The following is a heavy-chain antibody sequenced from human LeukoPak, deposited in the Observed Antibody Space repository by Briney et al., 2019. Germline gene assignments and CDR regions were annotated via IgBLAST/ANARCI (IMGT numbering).Heavy chain of an antibody. CDR3: AREGITMVRGNKGWFDP. J-gene: IGHJ5*02. Sequence: ASVKVSCKASGYTFTGYYMHWVRQAPGQGLEWMGWINPNSGGTNYAQKFEGRVTMTRDTSISTAYMELSRLRSDDTAVYYCAREGITMVRGNKGWFDPWGQGTLVTVSS. D-gene: IGHD3-10*01. V-gene: IGHV1-2*02. CDR2: INPNSGGT. CDR1: GYTFTGYY.